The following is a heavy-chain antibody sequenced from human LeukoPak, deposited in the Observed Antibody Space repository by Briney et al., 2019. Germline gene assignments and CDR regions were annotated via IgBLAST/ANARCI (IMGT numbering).Heavy chain of an antibody. CDR1: GGSFSGYY. CDR3: ARVPTVTFFDH. V-gene: IGHV4-34*01. Sequence: SETLSLTCAVYGGSFSGYYWSWIRQPPGKGLEWIGEINHSGSTNYNPSLKSRVTISVDTSKNQFSLKLSSVTAADTAVYHCARVPTVTFFDHWGQGTLVTVSS. CDR2: INHSGST. J-gene: IGHJ4*02. D-gene: IGHD4-17*01.